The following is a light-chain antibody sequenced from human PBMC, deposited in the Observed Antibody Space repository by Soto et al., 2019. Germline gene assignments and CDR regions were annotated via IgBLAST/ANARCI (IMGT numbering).Light chain of an antibody. J-gene: IGKJ1*01. V-gene: IGKV1-5*03. CDR2: KAS. CDR3: QQYNSYST. Sequence: DIQMSQSPSTLSGSVGDRVTITFRASQTISSWLAWYQQKPGKAPKLLIYKASTLKSGVPSRFSGSGSGTEFTLTISSLQPDDFATYYCQQYNSYSTFGQGTKVDIK. CDR1: QTISSW.